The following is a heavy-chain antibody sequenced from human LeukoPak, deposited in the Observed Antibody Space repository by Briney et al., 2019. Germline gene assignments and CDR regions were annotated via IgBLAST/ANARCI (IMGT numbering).Heavy chain of an antibody. D-gene: IGHD1-26*01. J-gene: IGHJ4*02. CDR2: INHSRST. CDR1: GGSFSGYY. Sequence: SETLSLTCTVYGGSFSGYYWSWIRQPPGKGLEWIGEINHSRSTNYNPSLKSRVTISVDTSKNQFSLKLSSVTAADTAVYYCARGRGFDYWGQGTLVTVSS. V-gene: IGHV4-34*01. CDR3: ARGRGFDY.